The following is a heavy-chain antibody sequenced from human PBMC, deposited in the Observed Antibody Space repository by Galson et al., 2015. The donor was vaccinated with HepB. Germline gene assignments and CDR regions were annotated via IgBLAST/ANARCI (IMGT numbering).Heavy chain of an antibody. CDR2: IYSGGST. CDR1: GFTVSSNY. V-gene: IGHV3-66*01. J-gene: IGHJ6*02. CDR3: ARAILSLGIAVAGPVYGMDV. D-gene: IGHD6-19*01. Sequence: SLRLSCAASGFTVSSNYMSWARQAPGKGLEWVSVIYSGGSTYYADSVKGRFTIYRDKSKNTLYLQMNSLRAEDTAVYYCARAILSLGIAVAGPVYGMDVWGQGTTVTVSS.